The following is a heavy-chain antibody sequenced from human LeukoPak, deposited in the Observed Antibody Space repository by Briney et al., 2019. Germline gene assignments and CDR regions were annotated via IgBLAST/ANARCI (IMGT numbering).Heavy chain of an antibody. CDR3: ARVTVAGYFDY. D-gene: IGHD6-19*01. CDR2: INPNSGGT. V-gene: IGHV1-2*02. J-gene: IGHJ4*02. CDR1: GYTFTGYY. Sequence: ASVKASCKASGYTFTGYYMHWVRQAPGQGPEWMGWINPNSGGTNYAQKFQGRVTMTRDTSISTAYMELSRLRSDDTAVYYCARVTVAGYFDYWGQGTLVTVSS.